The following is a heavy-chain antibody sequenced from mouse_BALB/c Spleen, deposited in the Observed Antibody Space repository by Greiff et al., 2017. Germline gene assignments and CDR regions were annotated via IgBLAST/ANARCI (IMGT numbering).Heavy chain of an antibody. CDR2: ISSGGSYT. Sequence: EVQVVESGGGLVKPGGSLKLSCAASGFTFSSYAMSWVRQSPEKRLEWVAEISSGGSYTYYPDTVTGRFTISRDNAKNTLYLEMSSLRSEDTAMYYCARDGNKTAWFAYWGQGTLVTVSA. V-gene: IGHV5-9-4*01. CDR3: ARDGNKTAWFAY. J-gene: IGHJ3*01. D-gene: IGHD2-1*01. CDR1: GFTFSSYA.